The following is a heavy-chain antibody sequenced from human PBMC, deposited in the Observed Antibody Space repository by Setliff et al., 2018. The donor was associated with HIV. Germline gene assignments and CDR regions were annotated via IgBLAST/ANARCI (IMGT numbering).Heavy chain of an antibody. CDR1: GFAFNDYY. CDR3: ARDPGTGYDFLSDYHSRGYYFDH. D-gene: IGHD3-3*01. CDR2: INEDGSKK. Sequence: PGGSLRLSCVSSGFAFNDYYMTWVRQAPGKGLEWVATINEDGSKKYYGASVKGRFTVSRDNAKKSLYLQMNSLRAEDTAVYFCARDPGTGYDFLSDYHSRGYYFDHWGQGTLVTVSS. V-gene: IGHV3-7*03. J-gene: IGHJ4*02.